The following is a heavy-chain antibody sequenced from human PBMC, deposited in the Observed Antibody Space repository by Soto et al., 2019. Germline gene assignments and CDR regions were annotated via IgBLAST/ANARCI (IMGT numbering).Heavy chain of an antibody. CDR2: INPNSGDT. CDR3: ARGSQYDYSTIDY. Sequence: ASVKVSCKASGYTFTGFYVHWVRQAPGQGLEWMGWINPNSGDTNYAQKFQAWVTMTRDTSISTAYMDLSRLRSGDTALYYCARGSQYDYSTIDYWGQGTLVTVSS. V-gene: IGHV1-2*04. CDR1: GYTFTGFY. D-gene: IGHD4-4*01. J-gene: IGHJ4*02.